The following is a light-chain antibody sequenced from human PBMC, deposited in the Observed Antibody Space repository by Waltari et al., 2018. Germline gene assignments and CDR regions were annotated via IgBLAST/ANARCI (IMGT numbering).Light chain of an antibody. CDR2: DVS. J-gene: IGKJ3*01. V-gene: IGKV1-39*01. Sequence: DIQMTQSPSPLSASVGDRVTITCRASQGIGTYLNWYQQKTGKGPNLLIYDVSSLTTGVPSRFSGSGSGTDFTLTISSLQPEDFATYYCQQSYSYPRTFGPGTRLDV. CDR1: QGIGTY. CDR3: QQSYSYPRT.